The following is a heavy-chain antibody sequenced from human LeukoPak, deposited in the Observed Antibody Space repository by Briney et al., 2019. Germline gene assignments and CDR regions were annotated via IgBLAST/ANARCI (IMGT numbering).Heavy chain of an antibody. J-gene: IGHJ4*02. CDR1: GGSFGGYY. D-gene: IGHD3-9*01. Sequence: PSETLSLTCAVYGGSFGGYYWSWIRQPPGKGLGWIGEINHSGSTNYNPSLKSRVTISVDTSKNQFSLKLSSVTAADTAVYYCARASRYFDWLFAPYYFDYWGQGTLVTVSS. V-gene: IGHV4-34*01. CDR2: INHSGST. CDR3: ARASRYFDWLFAPYYFDY.